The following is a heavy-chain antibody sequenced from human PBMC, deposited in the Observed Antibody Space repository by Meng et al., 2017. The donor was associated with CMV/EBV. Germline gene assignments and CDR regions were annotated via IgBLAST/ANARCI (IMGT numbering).Heavy chain of an antibody. CDR3: ARDRDIVVVPGDPWFDP. Sequence: LALQGAGPVLVELSETLSLTCTVAGGSISSSSYYWGWIRQPPGKGLEWIGSIYYSGSTYYNPYLKSRVTISVDTSKNQFSLKLSSVTAADTAVYYCARDRDIVVVPGDPWFDPWGQGTLVTVSS. V-gene: IGHV4-39*07. CDR2: IYYSGST. CDR1: GGSISSSSYY. J-gene: IGHJ5*02. D-gene: IGHD2-2*01.